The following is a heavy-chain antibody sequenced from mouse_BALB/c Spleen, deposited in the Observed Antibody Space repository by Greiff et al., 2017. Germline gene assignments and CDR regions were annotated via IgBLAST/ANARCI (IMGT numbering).Heavy chain of an antibody. CDR1: GYSITSDYA. Sequence: EVQLVESGPGLVKPSQSLSLTCTVTGYSITSDYAWNWIRQFPGNKLEWMGYISYSGSTSYNPSLKSRISITRDTSKNQFFLQLNSVTTEDTATYYCARSDGYLYAMDYWGQGTSVTVSS. J-gene: IGHJ4*01. CDR2: ISYSGST. V-gene: IGHV3-2*02. CDR3: ARSDGYLYAMDY. D-gene: IGHD2-3*01.